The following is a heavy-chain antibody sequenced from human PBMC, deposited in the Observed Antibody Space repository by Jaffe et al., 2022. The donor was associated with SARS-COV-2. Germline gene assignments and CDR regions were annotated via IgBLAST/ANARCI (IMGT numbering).Heavy chain of an antibody. D-gene: IGHD3-22*01. Sequence: EVQLVESGGGLIQPGGSLRLSCAASGFTFSIYAMTWVRQAPGKGLEWVSAISANGGSTYYADSVQGRFTISRDNSKNTLYLQLNSLRAEDTAVYYCVKDRGGSGIVVVIDYWGQGALVTVSS. V-gene: IGHV3-23*04. CDR2: ISANGGST. J-gene: IGHJ4*02. CDR3: VKDRGGSGIVVVIDY. CDR1: GFTFSIYA.